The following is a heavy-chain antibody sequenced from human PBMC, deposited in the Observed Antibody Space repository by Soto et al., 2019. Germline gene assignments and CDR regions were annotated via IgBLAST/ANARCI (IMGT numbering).Heavy chain of an antibody. J-gene: IGHJ5*02. CDR2: ISGSGGSA. V-gene: IGHV3-23*01. CDR1: GFTFSSYA. Sequence: PGGSLRLSCAASGFTFSSYAMSWFRQSPGKGLEWVSAISGSGGSAYYADFVKGRFTISRDNSKNTLYLQMNSLRAEDTAVYYCARLAYSSSTGGDTPPDHWGQGTLVTVSS. D-gene: IGHD6-6*01. CDR3: ARLAYSSSTGGDTPPDH.